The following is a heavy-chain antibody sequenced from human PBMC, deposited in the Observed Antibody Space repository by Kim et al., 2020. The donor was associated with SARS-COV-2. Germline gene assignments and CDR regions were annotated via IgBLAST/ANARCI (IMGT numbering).Heavy chain of an antibody. Sequence: SVKVSCKASGGTFSSYAISWVRQAPGQGLEWMGRIIPILGIANYAQKFQGRVTITADKSTSTAYMELSSLRSEDTAVYYCGWFGELLSEPPPYWGQGTLVTVSS. CDR1: GGTFSSYA. V-gene: IGHV1-69*04. D-gene: IGHD3-10*01. CDR3: GWFGELLSEPPPY. J-gene: IGHJ4*02. CDR2: IIPILGIA.